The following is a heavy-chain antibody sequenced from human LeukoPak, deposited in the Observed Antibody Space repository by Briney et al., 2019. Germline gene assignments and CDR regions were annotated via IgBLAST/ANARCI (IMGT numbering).Heavy chain of an antibody. CDR2: LYYSGST. CDR1: GGSLSSNSNY. D-gene: IGHD5-18*01. Sequence: SETLSLTCTVSGGSLSSNSNYWGWLRQPPGKGLEWIGSLYYSGSTYYNSSLKSRVTISVDTSKNQFSLKLSSVTAADTAVYYCARVGYSYGATYYYYYMDVWGKGTTVTISS. V-gene: IGHV4-39*07. CDR3: ARVGYSYGATYYYYYMDV. J-gene: IGHJ6*03.